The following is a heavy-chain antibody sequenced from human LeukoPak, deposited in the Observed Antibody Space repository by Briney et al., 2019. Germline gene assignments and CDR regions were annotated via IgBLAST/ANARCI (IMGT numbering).Heavy chain of an antibody. Sequence: VKPGGSLRLSCAASGFTFSTSTMNWVRQAPGKGLEWVSSISGSSDYMYYADSVKGRFTISRDNAKNSLYLQMNSLRAEDTAVYYCVRIPNNAGFPNWFDPWGQGTLVTVSS. CDR3: VRIPNNAGFPNWFDP. CDR2: ISGSSDYM. J-gene: IGHJ5*02. V-gene: IGHV3-21*01. CDR1: GFTFSTST. D-gene: IGHD1-14*01.